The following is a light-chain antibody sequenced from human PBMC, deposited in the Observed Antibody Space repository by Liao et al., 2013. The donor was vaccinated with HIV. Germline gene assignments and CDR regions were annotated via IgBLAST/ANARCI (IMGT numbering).Light chain of an antibody. J-gene: IGLJ2*01. CDR3: QAWDSSTHVV. CDR1: VVSKTY. V-gene: IGLV3-27*01. CDR2: KDI. Sequence: SYELTQPSSVSVSPGQTARITCSGDVVSKTYVRWFQQKPGRAPVLVIYKDIERPSGIPERFSGSNSGTTVTLTIRGAQVEDEADYYCQAWDSSTHVVFGGGTKLTVL.